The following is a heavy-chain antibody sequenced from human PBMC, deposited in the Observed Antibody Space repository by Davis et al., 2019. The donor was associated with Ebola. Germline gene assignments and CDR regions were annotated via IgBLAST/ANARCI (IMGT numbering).Heavy chain of an antibody. V-gene: IGHV4-4*02. CDR2: IYHSGST. J-gene: IGHJ4*02. CDR1: GGSISSSNW. CDR3: ARDLGRAAAGTGNYFDY. Sequence: PSETLSLTCAVSGGSISSSNWWSWVRPPPGKGLEWVGEIYHSGSTNYNPSLKSRVTISVDKSKNQFSLKLSSVTAADTAVYYCARDLGRAAAGTGNYFDYWGQGTLVTVSS. D-gene: IGHD6-13*01.